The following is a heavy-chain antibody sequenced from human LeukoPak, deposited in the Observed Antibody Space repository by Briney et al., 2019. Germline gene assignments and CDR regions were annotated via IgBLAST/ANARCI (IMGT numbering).Heavy chain of an antibody. CDR3: ANWPYSGSYPTYDY. CDR1: GFTFSSYA. V-gene: IGHV3-30-3*01. Sequence: PGGSLRLSCAASGFTFSSYAMHWVRQAPGKGLEWVAVISYDGSNKYYADSVKGRFTISRDNSKNTLYLQMNSLRAEDTAVYYCANWPYSGSYPTYDYWGQGTLVTVSS. CDR2: ISYDGSNK. J-gene: IGHJ4*02. D-gene: IGHD1-26*01.